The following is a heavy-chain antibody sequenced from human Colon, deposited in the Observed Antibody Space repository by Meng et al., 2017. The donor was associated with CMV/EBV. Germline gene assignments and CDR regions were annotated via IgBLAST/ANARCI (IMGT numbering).Heavy chain of an antibody. D-gene: IGHD3-3*01. CDR2: VNGGGSS. CDR1: GGSFSGYH. Sequence: SQTLSLTCTLDGGSFSGYHWHWFRQTPQRGLEWIGHVNGGGSSDSNPALKSRLTMSVDTSKNQFSLTLTSVTAADTGVYYCARAFWSGYSVFDPWGQGTVVTVSS. CDR3: ARAFWSGYSVFDP. V-gene: IGHV4-34*10. J-gene: IGHJ5*02.